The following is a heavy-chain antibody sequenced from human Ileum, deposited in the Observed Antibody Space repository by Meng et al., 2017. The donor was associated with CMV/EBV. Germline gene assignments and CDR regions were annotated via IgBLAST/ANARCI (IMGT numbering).Heavy chain of an antibody. D-gene: IGHD6-6*01. CDR2: ISSSSSYI. CDR3: ARDKGSSSGEDY. CDR1: GFTFSSYS. V-gene: IGHV3-21*01. Sequence: CAASGFTFSSYSMNWVRQAPGKGLEWVSSISSSSSYIYYADSVKGRFTISRDNAKNSLYLQMNSLRAEDTAVYYCARDKGSSSGEDYWGQGTLVTAPQ. J-gene: IGHJ4*02.